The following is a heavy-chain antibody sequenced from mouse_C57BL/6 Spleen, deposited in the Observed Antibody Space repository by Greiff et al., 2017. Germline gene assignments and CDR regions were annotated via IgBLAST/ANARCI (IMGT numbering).Heavy chain of an antibody. J-gene: IGHJ4*01. CDR2: IDPANGNT. CDR1: GFNIKNTY. CDR3: ARSGDYDYDGMDY. V-gene: IGHV14-3*01. Sequence: EVQLQQSVAELVRPGASVKLSCTASGFNIKNTYMHWVQQRPEQGLEWIGRIDPANGNTKYAPKFQGKATITADTSSNPAYLQLSSLTSEDTAIYYSARSGDYDYDGMDYWGQGTSVTVSS. D-gene: IGHD2-4*01.